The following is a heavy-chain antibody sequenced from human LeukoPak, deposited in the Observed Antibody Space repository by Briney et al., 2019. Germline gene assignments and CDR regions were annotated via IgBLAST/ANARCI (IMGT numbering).Heavy chain of an antibody. J-gene: IGHJ5*01. CDR3: AKMSDNYWNGVDGFDS. CDR1: GGSINSDTYY. CDR2: VSHSGTI. Sequence: SETLSLTCGVSGGSINSDTYYWHWIRHRPGKGLEWIGFVSHSGTIDYNPSLKSRIIISVDTSNNRYSLRLTSVTAADTAIYYCAKMSDNYWNGVDGFDSWGQGARVTVSS. D-gene: IGHD3-3*01. V-gene: IGHV4-31*11.